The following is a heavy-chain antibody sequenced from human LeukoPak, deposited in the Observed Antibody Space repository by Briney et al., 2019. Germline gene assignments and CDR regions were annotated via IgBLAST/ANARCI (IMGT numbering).Heavy chain of an antibody. D-gene: IGHD3-9*01. J-gene: IGHJ4*02. CDR1: GFTFSSYW. CDR3: AKDPNFDWLLVLFDY. CDR2: ISGSGGST. V-gene: IGHV3-23*01. Sequence: GGSLRLSCAASGFTFSSYWMSWVRQAPGKGLEWVSAISGSGGSTYYADSVKGRFTISRDNSKNTLYLQMNSLRAEDTAVYYCAKDPNFDWLLVLFDYWGQGTLVTVSS.